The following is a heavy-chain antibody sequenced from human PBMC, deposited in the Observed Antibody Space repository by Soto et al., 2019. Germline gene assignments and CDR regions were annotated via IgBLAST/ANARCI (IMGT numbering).Heavy chain of an antibody. CDR2: ISAYNGNT. D-gene: IGHD2-2*01. V-gene: IGHV1-18*01. J-gene: IGHJ4*02. Sequence: GASVKVAWKASASTFTSYGISWVRQAPGQGLEWMGWISAYNGNTNYAQKLQGRVTMTTDTSTSTAYMELGSLRSDDTAVYYYSIQGVPASVDYGGEGTLVTVSS. CDR1: ASTFTSYG. CDR3: SIQGVPASVDY.